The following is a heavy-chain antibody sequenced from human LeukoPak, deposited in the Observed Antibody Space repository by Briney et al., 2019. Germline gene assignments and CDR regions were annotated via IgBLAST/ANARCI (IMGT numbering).Heavy chain of an antibody. J-gene: IGHJ4*02. CDR2: INPNSGGT. CDR3: ARAGSSWGAGFDY. Sequence: GASVKVSCKASGYTFTGYYMHWVRQAPGQGLEWMGWINPNSGGTNYAQKFQGRVTMTRSTSISTAYMELSSLRSEDTAVYYCARAGSSWGAGFDYWGQGTLVTVSS. V-gene: IGHV1-2*02. D-gene: IGHD6-13*01. CDR1: GYTFTGYY.